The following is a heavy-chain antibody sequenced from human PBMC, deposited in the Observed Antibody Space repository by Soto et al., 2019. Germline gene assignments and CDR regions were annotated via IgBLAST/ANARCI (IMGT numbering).Heavy chain of an antibody. D-gene: IGHD4-4*01. CDR3: AKGHSDSFGNYDYFGMDV. V-gene: IGHV3-23*01. J-gene: IGHJ6*02. CDR2: ITGAGGST. Sequence: VGSVRLSCAASGFTFDNYGMSWVRQAPGKGLEWIGAITGAGGSTYNADSVKGRFTISRDNSKKTVYLQVDSLRVEDTAVYYCAKGHSDSFGNYDYFGMDVWGQGTTVTVSS. CDR1: GFTFDNYG.